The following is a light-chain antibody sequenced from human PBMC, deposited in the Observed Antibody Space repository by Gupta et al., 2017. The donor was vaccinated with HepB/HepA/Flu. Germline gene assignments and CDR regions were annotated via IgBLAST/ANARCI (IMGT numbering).Light chain of an antibody. Sequence: DIVMTQSPLSLPVTPGESASISCRSSQSLLQSNGNNYLDWFVQKPGQSPQLLIYLGSNRATGVPYRFSGSGSGTDFTLKINRVEAEDVGVYYCKQNLQSPFTFGHGTKVDVK. CDR3: KQNLQSPFT. CDR1: QSLLQSNGNNY. CDR2: LGS. J-gene: IGKJ3*01. V-gene: IGKV2-28*01.